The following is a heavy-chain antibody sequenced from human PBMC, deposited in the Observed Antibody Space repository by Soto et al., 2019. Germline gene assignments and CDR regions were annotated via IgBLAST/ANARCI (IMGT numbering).Heavy chain of an antibody. J-gene: IGHJ2*01. CDR3: ARSKSGDDVQVTMWWGWYFDL. V-gene: IGHV3-48*01. CDR2: ISSSSSTI. Sequence: EVQLVESGGGLVQPGGSLRLSCAASGFTFSSYSMNWVRQAPGKGLEWVSYISSSSSTIYYADSVKGRFTISRDNAKNSLYLQMNSLRAEDTAVYYCARSKSGDDVQVTMWWGWYFDLWGRGTLVTVSS. CDR1: GFTFSSYS. D-gene: IGHD2-21*01.